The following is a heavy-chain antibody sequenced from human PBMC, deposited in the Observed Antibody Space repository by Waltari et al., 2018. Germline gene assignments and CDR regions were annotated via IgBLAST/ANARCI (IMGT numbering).Heavy chain of an antibody. CDR3: ARGVVATIDYYFDY. CDR2: MNPNSGNT. J-gene: IGHJ4*02. V-gene: IGHV1-8*01. CDR1: GYTFTSYD. D-gene: IGHD5-12*01. Sequence: QVQLVQSGAEVKKPGASVKVYCKAAGYTFTSYDINWVRPATGQGLEWMGWMNPNSGNTGYAQKFQGRVTMTRNTSISTAYMELSSLRSEDTAVYYCARGVVATIDYYFDYWGQGTLVTVSS.